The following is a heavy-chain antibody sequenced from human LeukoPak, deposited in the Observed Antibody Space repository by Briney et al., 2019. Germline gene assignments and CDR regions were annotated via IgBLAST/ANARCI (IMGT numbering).Heavy chain of an antibody. J-gene: IGHJ6*03. CDR1: GGTFSSYA. Sequence: ASVKVSCKASGGTFSSYAISWVRQAPGQGLEWMGRIIPILGIANYAQKFQGRVTITAGKSTSTAYMELSSLRSEDTAVYYCARGYYYDSSGYYYYYYYMDVWGKGTTVTVSS. V-gene: IGHV1-69*04. D-gene: IGHD3-22*01. CDR2: IIPILGIA. CDR3: ARGYYYDSSGYYYYYYYMDV.